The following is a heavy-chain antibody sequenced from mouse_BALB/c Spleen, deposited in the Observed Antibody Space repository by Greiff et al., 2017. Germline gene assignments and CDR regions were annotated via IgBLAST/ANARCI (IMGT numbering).Heavy chain of an antibody. D-gene: IGHD1-1*01. CDR2: ISSGSSTI. V-gene: IGHV5-17*02. CDR3: ARGGSSYGAMDY. J-gene: IGHJ4*01. Sequence: EVHLVESGGGLVQPGGSRKLSCAASGFTFSSFGMHWVRQAPEKGLEWVAYISSGSSTIYYADTVKGRFTISRDNPKNTLFLQMTSLRSEDTAMYYCARGGSSYGAMDYWGQGTSVTVSS. CDR1: GFTFSSFG.